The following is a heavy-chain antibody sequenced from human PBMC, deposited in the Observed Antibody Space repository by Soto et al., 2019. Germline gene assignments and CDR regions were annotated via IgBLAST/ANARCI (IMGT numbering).Heavy chain of an antibody. J-gene: IGHJ4*02. CDR1: GGSISSGGYY. CDR3: ARGGFYYGSGSYYNSYYFDY. V-gene: IGHV4-31*03. Sequence: QVQLQESGPGLVKPSQTLSLTCTVSGGSISSGGYYWSWIRQHPGKGLEWLGYIYYSGSTYYNPSLKSRVTISVDTSKNQFSLKLSSVTAADTAVYYCARGGFYYGSGSYYNSYYFDYWGQGTLVTVSS. D-gene: IGHD3-10*01. CDR2: IYYSGST.